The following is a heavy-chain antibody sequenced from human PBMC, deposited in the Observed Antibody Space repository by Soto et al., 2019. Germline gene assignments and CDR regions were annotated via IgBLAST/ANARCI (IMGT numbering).Heavy chain of an antibody. CDR2: INPNSGGT. CDR1: GYTFTGYY. D-gene: IGHD1-26*01. V-gene: IGHV1-2*02. CDR3: ARVPLRRHGIDY. J-gene: IGHJ4*02. Sequence: ASVKVSCKASGYTFTGYYMHWVRQAPGQGLEWMGWINPNSGGTNYAQKFQGRVTMTRDTSISTAYMELSRLRSDDTAVYYCARVPLRRHGIDYWGQGTLVTVSS.